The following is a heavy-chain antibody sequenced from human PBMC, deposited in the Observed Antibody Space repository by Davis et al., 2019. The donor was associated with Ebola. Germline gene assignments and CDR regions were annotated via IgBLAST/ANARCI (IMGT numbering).Heavy chain of an antibody. Sequence: ASVKVSCKASGYTFSDYFVHWVRQAPGQGLEWMGRIDPNSGDTKYAQKFQDRVTMTRDTSTSTVYMELSSLGSEDTAVYYCARGPSVATAHYFDYWGQGTLVTVSS. D-gene: IGHD2-21*02. CDR2: IDPNSGDT. CDR3: ARGPSVATAHYFDY. CDR1: GYTFSDYF. V-gene: IGHV1-2*06. J-gene: IGHJ4*02.